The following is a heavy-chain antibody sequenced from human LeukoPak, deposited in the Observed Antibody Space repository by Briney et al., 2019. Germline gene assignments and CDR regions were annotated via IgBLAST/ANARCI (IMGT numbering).Heavy chain of an antibody. CDR1: GFTFSSYD. D-gene: IGHD6-13*01. Sequence: GGSLRLSCAASGFTFSSYDMNWVRQAPGKGLERVSYISSSGTTIYYADSVKGRFTISRDNAKNSLYLQMNSLRAEDTAVYYCARVPGYSSSWSRFDPWGQGTLVTVSS. J-gene: IGHJ5*02. CDR2: ISSSGTTI. CDR3: ARVPGYSSSWSRFDP. V-gene: IGHV3-48*03.